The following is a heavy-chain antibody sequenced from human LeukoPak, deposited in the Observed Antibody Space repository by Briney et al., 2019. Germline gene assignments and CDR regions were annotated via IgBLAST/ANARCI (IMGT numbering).Heavy chain of an antibody. Sequence: GGSLRLSCAASGFTFSSYWMSWVRQTPGEGLEYLANINQVGSQTYYMDSVKGRFTISRDNAKNSLYLQMNSLRAEDTAVYYSATNSGKRFDYWGQGTLVTVSS. V-gene: IGHV3-7*01. D-gene: IGHD1-1*01. CDR2: INQVGSQT. CDR1: GFTFSSYW. J-gene: IGHJ4*02. CDR3: ATNSGKRFDY.